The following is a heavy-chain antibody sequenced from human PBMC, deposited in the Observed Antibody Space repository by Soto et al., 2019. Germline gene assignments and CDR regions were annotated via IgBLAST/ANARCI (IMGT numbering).Heavy chain of an antibody. CDR3: ARAPAWILVGATHSEGCFDY. CDR1: GGPFSGYY. CDR2: INHSGST. J-gene: IGHJ4*02. Sequence: PSETLSLTCAANGGPFSGYYWSRIRQPPGKGPEWIGEINHSGSTNYNPSLKSRVTISVDTSKNQFSLKLSSVTAADTAVYYCARAPAWILVGATHSEGCFDYWGQGTLVTVS. D-gene: IGHD1-26*01. V-gene: IGHV4-34*01.